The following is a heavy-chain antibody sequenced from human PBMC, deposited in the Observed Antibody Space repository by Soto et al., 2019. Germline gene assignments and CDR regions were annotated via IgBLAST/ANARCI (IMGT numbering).Heavy chain of an antibody. CDR1: GYTFTGYY. CDR2: IIPIFGTA. V-gene: IGHV1-69*13. J-gene: IGHJ4*02. Sequence: SVKVSCKASGYTFTGYYMHWVRQAPGQGLEWMGGIIPIFGTANYAQKFQGRVTITADESTSTAYMELSSLRSEDTAVYYCASLKPLDLDYWGQGTLVTVSS. CDR3: ASLKPLDLDY.